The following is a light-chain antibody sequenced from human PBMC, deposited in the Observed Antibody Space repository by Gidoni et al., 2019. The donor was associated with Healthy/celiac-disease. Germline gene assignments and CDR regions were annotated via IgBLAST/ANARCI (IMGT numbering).Light chain of an antibody. J-gene: IGKJ2*01. Sequence: DIQMTQSPSSLSASVGDSVTLTCRASQSISNYLNWYQQKPGKAPKLLIYSASSLQSGVPPRFSGSGSGTDFTLTISSLQPEDFATYYGQQSYSTPYTFGQGTKLEIK. V-gene: IGKV1-39*01. CDR1: QSISNY. CDR2: SAS. CDR3: QQSYSTPYT.